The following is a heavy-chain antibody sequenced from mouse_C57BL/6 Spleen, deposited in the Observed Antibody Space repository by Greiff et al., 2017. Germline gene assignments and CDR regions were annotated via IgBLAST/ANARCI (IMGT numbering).Heavy chain of an antibody. J-gene: IGHJ4*01. Sequence: VQLQQSGAELARPGASVKLSCKASGYTFTSYGISWVKQRAGQGLEWIGEIYPRSGNTYYNEKFKGKATLTADKSSSTAYMELRSLTSEDSAVYFCARSGVYYAMDYWGQGTSVTVSS. V-gene: IGHV1-81*01. D-gene: IGHD3-1*01. CDR3: ARSGVYYAMDY. CDR2: IYPRSGNT. CDR1: GYTFTSYG.